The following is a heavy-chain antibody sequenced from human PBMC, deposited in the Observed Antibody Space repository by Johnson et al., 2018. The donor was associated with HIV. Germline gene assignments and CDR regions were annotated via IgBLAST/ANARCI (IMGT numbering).Heavy chain of an antibody. J-gene: IGHJ3*02. V-gene: IGHV3-NL1*01. CDR1: GFTFSSYG. D-gene: IGHD6-6*01. Sequence: VQLVESGGGVVQPGRSLRLSCAASGFTFSSYGMHWVRQAPGKGLEWVAVIYSGGSTYYADSVKGRFTISRDNSKNTLYLQMNSLRAEDTAVYYCARGRIAARPIWGQGTMVTVSS. CDR3: ARGRIAARPI. CDR2: IYSGGST.